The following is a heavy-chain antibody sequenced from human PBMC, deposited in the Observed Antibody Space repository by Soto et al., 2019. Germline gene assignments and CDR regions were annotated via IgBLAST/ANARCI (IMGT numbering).Heavy chain of an antibody. Sequence: QVQLQESGPGLVRPSGTLSLTCAVSGDSINSNYCWTWVRQPPGRGLEWIAEIYYSGGTSYNPSLKXPVSIXXDKTKNQFALNLTSMTAADTAMSYCSRDPGWGLGYWGQGTLVTVSS. V-gene: IGHV4-4*02. D-gene: IGHD6-19*01. CDR2: IYYSGGT. CDR1: GDSINSNYC. CDR3: SRDPGWGLGY. J-gene: IGHJ4*02.